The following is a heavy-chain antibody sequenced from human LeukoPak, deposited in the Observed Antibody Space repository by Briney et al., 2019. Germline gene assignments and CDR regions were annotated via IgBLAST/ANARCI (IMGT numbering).Heavy chain of an antibody. D-gene: IGHD2-2*01. CDR3: AHRKTSRSTFFDY. V-gene: IGHV2-5*02. CDR1: GFSPITSGVG. J-gene: IGHJ4*02. Sequence: SGPTLVNPTQTFTLTCSLSGFSPITSGVGVGWIRQPPGKALEWLALIYWDDDERYSTSLKTRLTLIKDTPKNQVVLTMTNMDPGDTATYYCAHRKTSRSTFFDYWGQGILVTVSS. CDR2: IYWDDDE.